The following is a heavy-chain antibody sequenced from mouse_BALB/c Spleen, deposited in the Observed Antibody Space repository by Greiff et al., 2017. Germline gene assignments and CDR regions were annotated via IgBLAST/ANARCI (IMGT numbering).Heavy chain of an antibody. CDR1: GYTFTSYW. Sequence: QVQLQQSGAELVKPGASVKISCKASGYTFTSYWMNWVKQRPGQGLEWIGEIDPSDSYTNNNQKFKDKATLTVDKSSSTAYMQLSSLTSEDSAVYYCARGGSMIPLFAYWGQGTLVTVSA. V-gene: IGHV1S126*01. J-gene: IGHJ3*01. D-gene: IGHD2-3*01. CDR2: IDPSDSYT. CDR3: ARGGSMIPLFAY.